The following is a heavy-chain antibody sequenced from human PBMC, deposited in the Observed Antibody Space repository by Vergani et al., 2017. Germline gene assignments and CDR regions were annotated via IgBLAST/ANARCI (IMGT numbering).Heavy chain of an antibody. J-gene: IGHJ6*02. D-gene: IGHD2-15*01. V-gene: IGHV3-48*03. Sequence: EVQLVESGGGLVQPGGSLRLSCAASGFTFSSYEMNWVRQAPGKGLEWVSYISSSGSTIYYADSVKGRFTISRDNAKNSLYLQMNSLRAEDTALYYCAKXRRYCSGGSCYDSDYYYGMDVWGQGTTVTVSS. CDR3: AKXRRYCSGGSCYDSDYYYGMDV. CDR2: ISSSGSTI. CDR1: GFTFSSYE.